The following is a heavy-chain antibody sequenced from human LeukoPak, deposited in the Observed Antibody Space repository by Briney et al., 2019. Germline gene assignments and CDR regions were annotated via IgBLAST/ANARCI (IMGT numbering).Heavy chain of an antibody. V-gene: IGHV4-59*01. CDR3: ARAQYYYYYYMDV. CDR2: IYYSGST. J-gene: IGHJ6*03. Sequence: SETPSLTCTVSGGSISSYYWSWIRQPPGKGLEWIGYIYYSGSTNYNPSLKSRVTISVDTSKNQFSLKLSSVTAADTAVCYCARAQYYYYYYMDVWGKGTTVTVSS. CDR1: GGSISSYY.